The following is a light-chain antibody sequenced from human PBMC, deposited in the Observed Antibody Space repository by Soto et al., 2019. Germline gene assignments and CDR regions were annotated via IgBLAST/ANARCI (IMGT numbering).Light chain of an antibody. Sequence: QSVLTQPTSASGTPGQRVTISCSGSSSNIKSNYVYWYQQLPGTAPKLLIYRNDQRPSGVPDRFSGSKSGTSASLAISGLRSEDEADYYCATWDDSLSGYVFGTGTKVTVL. CDR1: SSNIKSNY. J-gene: IGLJ1*01. V-gene: IGLV1-47*01. CDR2: RND. CDR3: ATWDDSLSGYV.